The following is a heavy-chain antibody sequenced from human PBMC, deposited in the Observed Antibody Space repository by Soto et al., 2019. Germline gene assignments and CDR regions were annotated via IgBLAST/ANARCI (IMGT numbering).Heavy chain of an antibody. Sequence: PPETLSLTCAFYGGSFSGYYWGWIRQPPGKGLDRIGEINHSGSTNYNPSLSRRVTISVDTSKNQFSLKLSSVTAADTAVYYCARADPYYYDSSGYSSSGAFDIWAQGTMVTGSS. CDR1: GGSFSGYY. CDR3: ARADPYYYDSSGYSSSGAFDI. D-gene: IGHD3-22*01. J-gene: IGHJ3*02. V-gene: IGHV4-34*01. CDR2: INHSGST.